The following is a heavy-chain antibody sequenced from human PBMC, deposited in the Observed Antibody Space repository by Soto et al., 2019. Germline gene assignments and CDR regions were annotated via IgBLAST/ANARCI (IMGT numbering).Heavy chain of an antibody. V-gene: IGHV3-48*03. Sequence: GGSLRLSCAVSGFTFSNYEMNWVRQAPGKGLEWVSYIGTSGRTIYYADSVRGRFTISRDNAKNSLYLQMNSLRAEDTAVYYCARDPAIYSGKFDYGLDVWGQGTTVTVSS. CDR2: IGTSGRTI. CDR3: ARDPAIYSGKFDYGLDV. J-gene: IGHJ6*02. CDR1: GFTFSNYE. D-gene: IGHD4-4*01.